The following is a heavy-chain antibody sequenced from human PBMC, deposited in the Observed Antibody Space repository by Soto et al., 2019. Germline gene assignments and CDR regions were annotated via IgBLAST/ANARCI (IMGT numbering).Heavy chain of an antibody. V-gene: IGHV3-48*03. Sequence: GGSLRLSCAVSGFTFSNYEMNWVRQAPGKGLEWVSYIGTSGRTIYYADSVRGRFTISRDNAKNSLYLQMNSLRAEDTAVYYCARDPAIYSGKFDYGLDVWGQGTTVTVSS. CDR2: IGTSGRTI. CDR3: ARDPAIYSGKFDYGLDV. J-gene: IGHJ6*02. CDR1: GFTFSNYE. D-gene: IGHD4-4*01.